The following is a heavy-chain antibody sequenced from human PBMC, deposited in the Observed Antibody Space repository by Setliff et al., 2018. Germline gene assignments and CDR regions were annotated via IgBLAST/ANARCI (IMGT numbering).Heavy chain of an antibody. J-gene: IGHJ6*03. CDR1: GFSFSSYG. Sequence: GSLRLSCAASGFSFSSYGIHWVRQAPGKGLVWVARTNSDESTTTYADSVKGRFTISRDNTNNSMYLQMNSLGTDDTAVYYCARSPPNRGVGQGHHMDVWGKGTTVTVSS. V-gene: IGHV3-74*01. CDR2: TNSDESTT. D-gene: IGHD1-26*01. CDR3: ARSPPNRGVGQGHHMDV.